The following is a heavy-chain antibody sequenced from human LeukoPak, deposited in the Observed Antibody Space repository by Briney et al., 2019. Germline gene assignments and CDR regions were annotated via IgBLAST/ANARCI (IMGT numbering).Heavy chain of an antibody. CDR2: IKSKTDGGTT. V-gene: IGHV3-15*01. CDR3: TTAYDFWSAYPFDY. CDR1: GLSFSNAW. D-gene: IGHD3-3*01. J-gene: IGHJ4*02. Sequence: GGSLRLSCAASGLSFSNAWMNWVRQAPGKGLGWVGRIKSKTDGGTTDYAAPVKGRFTISRDDSIDTLYLQMNNLKTEDTAVYYCTTAYDFWSAYPFDYWGQGTLVTVSS.